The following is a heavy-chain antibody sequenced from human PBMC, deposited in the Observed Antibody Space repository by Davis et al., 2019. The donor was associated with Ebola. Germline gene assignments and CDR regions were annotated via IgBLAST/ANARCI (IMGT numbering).Heavy chain of an antibody. V-gene: IGHV1-69*13. CDR1: GGSFSSHP. Sequence: SVKVSCKTSGGSFSSHPVSWVRQAPRQGLEWMGGIIPIFDTPHYAQKFHGRITITADASTSTAYMELSSLRSEDTATYFCARDFDGGNYYFDYWGPGTPVTVSS. D-gene: IGHD3-9*01. CDR3: ARDFDGGNYYFDY. J-gene: IGHJ4*02. CDR2: IIPIFDTP.